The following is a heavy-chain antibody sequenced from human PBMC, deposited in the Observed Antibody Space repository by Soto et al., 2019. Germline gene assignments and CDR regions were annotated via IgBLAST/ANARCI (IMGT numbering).Heavy chain of an antibody. CDR3: ARDSGLGMDV. CDR2: ISSGSSAR. Sequence: PGGSLRLSCAASGFTFSSYSMNWVRQAPGKGLEWVSYISSGSSARYYADSVKGRFTISRDNARNSLFLQMNSLRDEDTAVYHCARDSGLGMDVWGQGTTVTVSS. J-gene: IGHJ6*02. CDR1: GFTFSSYS. V-gene: IGHV3-48*02.